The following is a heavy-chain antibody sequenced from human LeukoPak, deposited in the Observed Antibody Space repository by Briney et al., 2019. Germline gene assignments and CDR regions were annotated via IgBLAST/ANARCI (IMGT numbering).Heavy chain of an antibody. CDR2: IYYSGST. CDR1: GGSISSYY. J-gene: IGHJ4*02. V-gene: IGHV4-59*01. CDR3: ARGDAGSGYYYLTY. Sequence: SETLSLTCTVSGGSISSYYWSWIRQPPGKGLEWIGYIYYSGSTNYNPSLKSRVTISVDTSKNQFSLKLSSVTAADTAVYYCARGDAGSGYYYLTYWGQGTLVTVSS. D-gene: IGHD3-22*01.